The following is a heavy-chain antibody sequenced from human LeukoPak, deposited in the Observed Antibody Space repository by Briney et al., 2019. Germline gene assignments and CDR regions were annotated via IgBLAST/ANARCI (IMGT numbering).Heavy chain of an antibody. CDR3: ARKGYSSRRNWFDP. V-gene: IGHV7-4-1*02. D-gene: IGHD6-13*01. CDR1: GYTFTSYA. CDR2: INTNTGNP. J-gene: IGHJ5*02. Sequence: ASVKVSCKASGYTFTSYAMNWVRQAPGQGLEWMGWINTNTGNPTYAQGFTGRFVFSLDTSVSTAYLQISSLKAEDTAVYYCARKGYSSRRNWFDPWGQGTLVTVSS.